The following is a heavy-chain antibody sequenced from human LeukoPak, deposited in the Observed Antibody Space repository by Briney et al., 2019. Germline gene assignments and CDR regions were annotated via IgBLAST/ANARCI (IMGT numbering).Heavy chain of an antibody. J-gene: IGHJ4*02. CDR3: ARLSVVTGIDY. CDR2: IYYSGST. Sequence: SETLSLTCTVSGGSISSGGYCWSWIRQHPGKGLEWIGYIYYSGSTYYNPSLKSRVTISVDTSKNQFSLKLSSVTAADTAVYYCARLSVVTGIDYWGQGTLVTVSS. D-gene: IGHD4-23*01. V-gene: IGHV4-31*03. CDR1: GGSISSGGYC.